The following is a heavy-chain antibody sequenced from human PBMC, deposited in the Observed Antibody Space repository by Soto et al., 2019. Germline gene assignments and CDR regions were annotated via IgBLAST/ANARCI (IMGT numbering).Heavy chain of an antibody. V-gene: IGHV1-3*01. D-gene: IGHD6-13*01. J-gene: IGHJ5*02. CDR1: GYALTSYV. CDR2: INAANGDT. CDR3: VRRHVSATGIDWFDP. Sequence: AAVKVTCKASGYALTSYVIHWVRRAPGQRLEWMGSINAANGDTKYSPKFQGRVTITRDTSASTAYMELSSLRSEDTAVYYCVRRHVSATGIDWFDPWGQGTLVTVSS.